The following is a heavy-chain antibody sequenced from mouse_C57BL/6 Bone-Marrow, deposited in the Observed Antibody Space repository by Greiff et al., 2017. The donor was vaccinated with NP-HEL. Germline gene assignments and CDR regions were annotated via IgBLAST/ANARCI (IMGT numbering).Heavy chain of an antibody. J-gene: IGHJ3*01. D-gene: IGHD4-1*01. CDR1: GYTFTSYW. CDR2: IYPGSGST. CDR3: ASPNPNPNPNPNPSALAY. Sequence: VQLQQPGAELVKPGASVKMSCKASGYTFTSYWITWVKQRPGQGLEWIGDIYPGSGSTNYNEKFKSKATLTVDTSSSTAYMQLSSLTSEDSAVYYCASPNPNPNPNPNPSALAYWGQGTLVTVSA. V-gene: IGHV1-55*01.